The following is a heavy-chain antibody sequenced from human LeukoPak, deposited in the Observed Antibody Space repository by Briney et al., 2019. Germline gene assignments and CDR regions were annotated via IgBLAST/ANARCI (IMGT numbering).Heavy chain of an antibody. CDR1: GGTFSSYA. Sequence: GASVKVSCKASGGTFSSYAISWVRQAPGQGLEWMGGIIPIFGTANYAQKFQGRVTITADKSTSTAYMELSSLRSEDTAVYYCARDDPVDTAMVTPYFDYWGQGTLVTVSS. J-gene: IGHJ4*02. CDR2: IIPIFGTA. V-gene: IGHV1-69*06. D-gene: IGHD5-18*01. CDR3: ARDDPVDTAMVTPYFDY.